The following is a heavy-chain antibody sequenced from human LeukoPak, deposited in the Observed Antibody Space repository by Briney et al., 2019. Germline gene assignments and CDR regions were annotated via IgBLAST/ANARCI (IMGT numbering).Heavy chain of an antibody. CDR3: TRGPLAVAGSPLFY. CDR2: ISAYNGNT. D-gene: IGHD6-13*01. Sequence: ASVKVSCKASGYTFTSYGVTWVRQAPGQGLEWMGWISAYNGNTKYVQKLQGRVTMTTDTSTSTAYMELRSLRSDDTAVYYCTRGPLAVAGSPLFYWGQGTLVTVSS. V-gene: IGHV1-18*01. J-gene: IGHJ4*02. CDR1: GYTFTSYG.